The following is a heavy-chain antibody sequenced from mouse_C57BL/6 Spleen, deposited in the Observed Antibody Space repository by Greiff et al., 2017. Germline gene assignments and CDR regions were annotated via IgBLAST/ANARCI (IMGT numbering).Heavy chain of an antibody. Sequence: DVKLVESGGGLVKPGGSLKLSCAASGFTFSDYGMHWVRQAPEKGLEWVAYISSGSSTIYYADTVKGRFTISRDNAKNTLFLQMTSLRSEDTAMYYCARGNSNHYAMDYWGQGTSVTVSS. CDR3: ARGNSNHYAMDY. V-gene: IGHV5-17*01. CDR1: GFTFSDYG. J-gene: IGHJ4*01. CDR2: ISSGSSTI. D-gene: IGHD2-5*01.